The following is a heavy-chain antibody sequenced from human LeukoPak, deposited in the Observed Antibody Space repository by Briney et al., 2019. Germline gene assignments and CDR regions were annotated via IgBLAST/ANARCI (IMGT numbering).Heavy chain of an antibody. CDR3: ARDTLSGTDWNEDYYGMDV. D-gene: IGHD1-1*01. CDR1: GGAFSSFA. CDR2: IIPIFDNA. V-gene: IGHV1-69*13. J-gene: IGHJ6*02. Sequence: ASVKVSCKSSGGAFSSFAISWVRQAPGQGLEWMGWIIPIFDNANYAQKFRGRVTISADERTNTAYMELSSLRSEDTAVYYCARDTLSGTDWNEDYYGMDVWGQGTSVTVSS.